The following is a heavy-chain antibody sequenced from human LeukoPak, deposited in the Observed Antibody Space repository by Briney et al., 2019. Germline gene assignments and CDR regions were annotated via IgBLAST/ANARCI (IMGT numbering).Heavy chain of an antibody. CDR2: SNYSGST. V-gene: IGHV4-59*01. D-gene: IGHD4-17*01. CDR3: AREGRQDYVYFDH. J-gene: IGHJ4*02. CDR1: GGSISSYY. Sequence: PSETLSLTRTLSGGSISSYYWSWIRQPPGTGLEGIGYSNYSGSTNYTPSLKSRVTMSVDTSKNQFSLKLSSVTAADTAMYYCAREGRQDYVYFDHWGQGSLVTVSS.